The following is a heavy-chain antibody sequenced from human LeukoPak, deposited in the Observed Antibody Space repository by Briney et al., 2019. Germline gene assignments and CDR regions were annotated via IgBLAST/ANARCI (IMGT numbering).Heavy chain of an antibody. Sequence: ASVKVSCKASGGTFSSYAISWVRQAPGQGLEWMGRIIPILGIANYAQKFQGRVTITADKSTSTAYMELSSLRSEDTAVYYCASEGGGPPSDYFDYWGQETLVTVSS. CDR1: GGTFSSYA. D-gene: IGHD3-16*01. CDR2: IIPILGIA. V-gene: IGHV1-69*04. CDR3: ASEGGGPPSDYFDY. J-gene: IGHJ4*02.